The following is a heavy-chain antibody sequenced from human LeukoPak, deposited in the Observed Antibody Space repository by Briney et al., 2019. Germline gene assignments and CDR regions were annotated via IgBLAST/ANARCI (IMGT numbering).Heavy chain of an antibody. D-gene: IGHD3-22*01. CDR3: AKGRYYYDSSGYSPNDY. CDR1: GFTFSSYG. Sequence: GGSLRLSCAASGFTFSSYGMHWVRQAPGKGLEWVAVISYDGSNKYYADSVKGRFTFSRDNSKNTLYLQMNSLRAEDTAVYYCAKGRYYYDSSGYSPNDYWGQGTLVTVSS. CDR2: ISYDGSNK. J-gene: IGHJ4*02. V-gene: IGHV3-30*18.